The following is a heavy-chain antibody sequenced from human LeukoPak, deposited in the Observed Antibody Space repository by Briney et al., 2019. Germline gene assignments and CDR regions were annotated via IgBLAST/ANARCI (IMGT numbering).Heavy chain of an antibody. J-gene: IGHJ4*02. CDR1: GYTFTSYY. CDR3: ARVAMIGHYFDY. D-gene: IGHD3-22*01. Sequence: ASVKVSCKASGYTFTSYYMYWVRQAPGQGLEWMGIINPSGGSTSYAQKFQGRVTMTRDTSTSTVYMELSSLRSEDTAVYYCARVAMIGHYFDYWGQGTLVTVSS. V-gene: IGHV1-46*01. CDR2: INPSGGST.